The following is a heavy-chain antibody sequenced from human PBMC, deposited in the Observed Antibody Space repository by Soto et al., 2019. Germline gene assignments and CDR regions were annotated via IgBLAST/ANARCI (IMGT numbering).Heavy chain of an antibody. CDR3: ASSVVTSNVLTGNGVDS. J-gene: IGHJ4*02. Sequence: LQLQQSGSGLVKPSQTLSLTCAVSGGSVSSGHYSWSWIRQSPEKGLEWIGYNYHTGSAYYSPSLKTRVTMSLDKSNNQFSLSLTSLTAADTAVYYCASSVVTSNVLTGNGVDSWGQGTLVTVSS. D-gene: IGHD3-9*01. V-gene: IGHV4-30-2*06. CDR1: GGSVSSGHYS. CDR2: NYHTGSA.